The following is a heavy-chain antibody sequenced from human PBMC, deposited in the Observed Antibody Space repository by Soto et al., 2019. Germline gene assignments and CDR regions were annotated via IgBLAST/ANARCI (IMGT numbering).Heavy chain of an antibody. CDR2: IYYSGST. CDR1: GGSIGSSSYY. CDR3: ARESPGDLGGDPDS. Sequence: QLQLQESGPGLVKPSETRSLTCTVSGGSIGSSSYYWGWIRQPPGKGLEWIGSIYYSGSTYYNPSLTSRVTISVDTSKNQFSLKLSSVTAADTAVYYCARESPGDLGGDPDSWGQGTLVTVSS. D-gene: IGHD4-17*01. J-gene: IGHJ5*01. V-gene: IGHV4-39*02.